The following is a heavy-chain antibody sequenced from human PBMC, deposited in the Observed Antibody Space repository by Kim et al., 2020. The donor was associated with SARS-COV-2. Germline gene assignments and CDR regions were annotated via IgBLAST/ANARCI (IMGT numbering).Heavy chain of an antibody. CDR3: ARDLDTAWGYYYYGMDV. V-gene: IGHV3-21*01. CDR1: GFTFSSYS. D-gene: IGHD5-18*01. CDR2: ISSSSSYI. Sequence: GGSLRLSCAASGFTFSSYSMNWVRQAPGKGLEWVSSISSSSSYIYYADSVKGRFTISRDNAKNSLYLQMNSLRAEDTAVYYCARDLDTAWGYYYYGMDVWGQGTTVTVSS. J-gene: IGHJ6*02.